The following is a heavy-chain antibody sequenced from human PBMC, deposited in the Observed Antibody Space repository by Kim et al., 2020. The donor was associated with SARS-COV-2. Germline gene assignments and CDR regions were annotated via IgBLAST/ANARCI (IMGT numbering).Heavy chain of an antibody. D-gene: IGHD6-19*01. Sequence: GESLKISCKGSGYSFTSYWISWVRQMPGKGLEWMGRIDPSDSYTNYSPSFQGHVTISADKSISTAYLQWSSLKASDTAMYYCASQVGSGWYSDAFDIWGQGTMVTVSS. CDR2: IDPSDSYT. V-gene: IGHV5-10-1*01. CDR3: ASQVGSGWYSDAFDI. J-gene: IGHJ3*02. CDR1: GYSFTSYW.